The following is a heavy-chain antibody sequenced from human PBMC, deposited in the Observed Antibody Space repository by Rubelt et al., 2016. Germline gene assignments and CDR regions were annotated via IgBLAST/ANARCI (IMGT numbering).Heavy chain of an antibody. Sequence: QLQLQESGPGLVKPSETLSLTCTVSGGSISSSSYYWGWIRQPPGKGLEWIGSIYYSGSTYYNPSLKSRVTIPVGTSKTQFSLKLSAVTAADTAVYYCARLSSGWYYFDYWGQGTLVTVSS. CDR1: GGSISSSSYY. D-gene: IGHD6-19*01. CDR2: IYYSGST. CDR3: ARLSSGWYYFDY. J-gene: IGHJ4*02. V-gene: IGHV4-39*01.